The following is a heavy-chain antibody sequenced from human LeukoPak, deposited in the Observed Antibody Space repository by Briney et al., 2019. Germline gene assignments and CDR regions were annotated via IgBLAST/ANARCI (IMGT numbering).Heavy chain of an antibody. Sequence: ETLSLTCTVSGGSISSYYWSWVRQAPGKGLEWVSAISGSGGSTYYADSVKGRFTISRDNSKNTLYLQMSSLRAEDTAVYYCAKGIVGTTTPFDYWGQGTLVTVSS. CDR3: AKGIVGTTTPFDY. D-gene: IGHD1-26*01. V-gene: IGHV3-23*01. CDR1: GGSISSYY. CDR2: ISGSGGST. J-gene: IGHJ4*02.